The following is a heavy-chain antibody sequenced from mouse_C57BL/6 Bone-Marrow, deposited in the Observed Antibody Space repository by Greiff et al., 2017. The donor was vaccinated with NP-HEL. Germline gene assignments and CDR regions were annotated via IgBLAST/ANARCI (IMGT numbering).Heavy chain of an antibody. Sequence: EVQLVESGAELVRPGASVKLSCTASGFNIKDDYMHWVKQRPEQGLEWIGWIDPENGDTEYASKFQGKATITADTSSNTAYLQLSSLTSEDTAVYYCTTGYFDYWGQGTTLTVSS. J-gene: IGHJ2*01. CDR3: TTGYFDY. CDR1: GFNIKDDY. V-gene: IGHV14-4*01. CDR2: IDPENGDT.